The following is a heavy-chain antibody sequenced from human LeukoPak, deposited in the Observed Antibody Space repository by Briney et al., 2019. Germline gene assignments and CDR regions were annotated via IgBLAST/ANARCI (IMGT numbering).Heavy chain of an antibody. V-gene: IGHV4-34*01. CDR3: ARLTGSGWYAPYNWFDP. D-gene: IGHD6-19*01. Sequence: PSETLSLTCAVYGGSFSGYYWSWIRQPPGKGLEWIGEINHSGSTNYNPSLKSRVTISVDTSKNQFSLKLSSVTAADTAVYYCARLTGSGWYAPYNWFDPWGQGTLVTVSS. CDR2: INHSGST. CDR1: GGSFSGYY. J-gene: IGHJ5*02.